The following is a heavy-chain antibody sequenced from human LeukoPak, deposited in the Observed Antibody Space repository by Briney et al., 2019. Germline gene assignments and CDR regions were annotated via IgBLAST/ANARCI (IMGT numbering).Heavy chain of an antibody. Sequence: GGSLRLSCAASGFTFSSYSMNWVRQAPGKGLEWVSSISSSSSYIYYADSVKGRFTISRDNAKNSLYLKMNSLRAEDTAVYYCAGAMSTFGGVRNYFDSWGQGTLVTVSS. J-gene: IGHJ4*02. D-gene: IGHD3-16*01. CDR2: ISSSSSYI. V-gene: IGHV3-21*01. CDR1: GFTFSSYS. CDR3: AGAMSTFGGVRNYFDS.